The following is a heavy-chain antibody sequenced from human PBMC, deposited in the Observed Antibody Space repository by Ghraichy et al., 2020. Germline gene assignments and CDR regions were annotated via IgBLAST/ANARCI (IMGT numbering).Heavy chain of an antibody. CDR3: ARDRAGVTPYHYFDY. D-gene: IGHD4-23*01. V-gene: IGHV3-33*01. CDR1: GFTFRNYG. CDR2: IWYDGSNE. J-gene: IGHJ4*02. Sequence: LSLTCAASGFTFRNYGMHWVRQAPGKGLEWVAVIWYDGSNEDYADSVRGRFTISRDNSKNTLSLQMNSLRAEDTAVYYCARDRAGVTPYHYFDYWGQGTLVTVSS.